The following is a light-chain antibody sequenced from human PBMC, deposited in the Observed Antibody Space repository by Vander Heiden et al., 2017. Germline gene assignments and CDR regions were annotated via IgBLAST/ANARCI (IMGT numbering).Light chain of an antibody. J-gene: IGKJ1*01. CDR3: QQYGSSPRT. V-gene: IGKV3-20*01. CDR2: GAS. Sequence: ESVLTQSPGTLSLSPGERATLSCRASQSVGSSYLAWYQQKPGQAPMLLIYGASSRATGIPDRFSGSGSGTDFTLTISRLEPEDFAVYYCQQYGSSPRTFGQGTKVEIK. CDR1: QSVGSSY.